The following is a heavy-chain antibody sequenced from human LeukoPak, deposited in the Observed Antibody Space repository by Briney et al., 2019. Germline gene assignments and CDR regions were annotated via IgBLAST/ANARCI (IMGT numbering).Heavy chain of an antibody. V-gene: IGHV3-23*01. CDR3: VKPGGSFYYGSDDY. D-gene: IGHD3-10*01. Sequence: GSLRLSCAVSGFTFTNHAMTWVRQAPGKGLEWVSTISATGGNTYYAGSVKGRFTISRDNSKNTLYLHLNNLRAEDTAVYYCVKPGGSFYYGSDDYWGQGTLVTVS. CDR1: GFTFTNHA. J-gene: IGHJ4*02. CDR2: ISATGGNT.